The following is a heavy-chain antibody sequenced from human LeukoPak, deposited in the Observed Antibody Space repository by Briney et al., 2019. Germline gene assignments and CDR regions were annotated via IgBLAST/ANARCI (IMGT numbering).Heavy chain of an antibody. CDR1: GGSFSGYY. V-gene: IGHV4-34*01. J-gene: IGHJ5*02. CDR2: INHSGST. D-gene: IGHD2-2*01. CDR3: ARLLAIIVVVPAAMGTGWFDP. Sequence: SETLSLTCAVYGGSFSGYYWSWIRQPPGKGLEWIGEINHSGSTNYNPSLKSRVTISVDTSKNQFSLKLSSVTAADTAVYYCARLLAIIVVVPAAMGTGWFDPWGQGTLVTVSS.